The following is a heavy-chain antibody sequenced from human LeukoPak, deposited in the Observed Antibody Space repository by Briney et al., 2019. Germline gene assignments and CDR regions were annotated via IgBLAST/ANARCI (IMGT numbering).Heavy chain of an antibody. CDR2: INHSGST. CDR3: ARGRVAGTDDY. V-gene: IGHV4-34*01. CDR1: GGSFSGYY. Sequence: SETLSLTCAVYGGSFSGYYWSWIRQPPGKGLEWIGEINHSGSTNYNPSLKSRVTISVDTSKNQFSLKLSSATAADTAVYYCARGRVAGTDDYWGQGTLVTVSS. D-gene: IGHD6-19*01. J-gene: IGHJ4*02.